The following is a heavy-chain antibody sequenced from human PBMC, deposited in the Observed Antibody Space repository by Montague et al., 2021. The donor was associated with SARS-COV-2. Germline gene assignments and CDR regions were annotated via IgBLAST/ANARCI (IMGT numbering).Heavy chain of an antibody. CDR1: GFPFSSYA. D-gene: IGHD3-10*01. CDR2: ISYDGSNK. CDR3: ARVGYGSGSYWAFDI. V-gene: IGHV3-30-3*01. Sequence: SRRLSCAASGFPFSSYAMHWVRQAPGKGLEWVAVISYDGSNKFYADSVKGRFTISRDNSKNTLYLQMNSLRADDTAVYYCARVGYGSGSYWAFDIWGQGTMVTVSS. J-gene: IGHJ3*02.